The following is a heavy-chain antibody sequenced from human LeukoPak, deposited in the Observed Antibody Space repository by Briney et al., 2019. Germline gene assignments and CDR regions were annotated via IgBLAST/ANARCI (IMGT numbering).Heavy chain of an antibody. J-gene: IGHJ4*02. D-gene: IGHD3-22*01. CDR3: AKDPNYDSSGYTFDH. CDR1: GFTFSSYA. Sequence: PGGSLRLSCAASGFTFSSYAMSWVRQAPGKGLEWVSAISGSGGSTYYADSVKGRFTISRDNSKNTLYLQMNSLRAEDTAVYYCAKDPNYDSSGYTFDHWGQGTLVTVSS. CDR2: ISGSGGST. V-gene: IGHV3-23*01.